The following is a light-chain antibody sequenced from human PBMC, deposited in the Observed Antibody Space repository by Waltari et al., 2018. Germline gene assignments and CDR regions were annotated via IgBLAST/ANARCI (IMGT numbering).Light chain of an antibody. J-gene: IGKJ2*01. CDR1: QSLRSSY. V-gene: IGKV3-20*01. Sequence: EIVLTQSPDTLSLSPGDRAALSCRASQSLRSSYLAWSQQKPGQAPRLLIYGASSRATGIPDRFSGSGSETDFTLTISRLEPEDFAVYYCQQYDSTPYTFGQGTKLEIK. CDR2: GAS. CDR3: QQYDSTPYT.